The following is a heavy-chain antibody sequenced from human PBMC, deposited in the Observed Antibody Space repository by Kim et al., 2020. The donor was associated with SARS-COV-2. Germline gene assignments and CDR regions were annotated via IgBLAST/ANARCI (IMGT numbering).Heavy chain of an antibody. V-gene: IGHV3-21*01. CDR3: AKDRGVAATGDAFDI. Sequence: GGSLRLSCAASEVTFRTYSMNWVRQAPGKGLEWVSSISSSSSYIYYADSVKGRFTISRDNAKKSLYLQMNSLRAEDTAVYYCAKDRGVAATGDAFDIWGQGTMVTVSS. CDR2: ISSSSSYI. CDR1: EVTFRTYS. D-gene: IGHD6-19*01. J-gene: IGHJ3*02.